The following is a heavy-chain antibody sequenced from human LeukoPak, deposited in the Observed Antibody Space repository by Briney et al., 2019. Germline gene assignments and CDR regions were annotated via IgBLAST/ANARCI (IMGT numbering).Heavy chain of an antibody. CDR2: IKQDGSEK. D-gene: IGHD3-10*01. V-gene: IGHV3-7*01. J-gene: IGHJ4*02. CDR3: AKEAIWFGESFLDY. Sequence: GGSLRLSCVVSGFTFSSYDMSWVRQAPGKGLEWVANIKQDGSEKYYADSVKGRFTISRDNSKNTLYLQMNSLRAEDTAVYYCAKEAIWFGESFLDYWGQGTLVTVSS. CDR1: GFTFSSYD.